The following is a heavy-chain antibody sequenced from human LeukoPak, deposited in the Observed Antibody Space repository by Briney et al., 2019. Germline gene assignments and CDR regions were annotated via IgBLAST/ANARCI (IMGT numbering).Heavy chain of an antibody. CDR1: GGSISSYY. V-gene: IGHV4-59*01. D-gene: IGHD3-16*01. CDR3: ARDRGEPNYFDY. J-gene: IGHJ4*02. Sequence: PSETLSLTCTVSGGSISSYYWSWIRQPPGKGLEWIGYIYYSGSTNYNPSRQSRVTISVDTSKNQFSLKLSSVTAADTAVYYCARDRGEPNYFDYWGRGSLDPVSS. CDR2: IYYSGST.